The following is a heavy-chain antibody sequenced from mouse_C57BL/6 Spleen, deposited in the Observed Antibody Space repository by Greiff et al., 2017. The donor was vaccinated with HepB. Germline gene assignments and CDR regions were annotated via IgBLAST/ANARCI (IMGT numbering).Heavy chain of an antibody. V-gene: IGHV3-6*01. Sequence: ESGPGLVKPSQSLSLTCSVTGYSITSGYYWNWIRQFPGNKLEWMGYISYDGSNNYNPSLKNRISITRDTSKNQFFLKLNSVTTEDTATYYCARWDRGYYAMDYWGQGTSVTVSS. CDR3: ARWDRGYYAMDY. D-gene: IGHD4-1*01. CDR2: ISYDGSN. CDR1: GYSITSGYY. J-gene: IGHJ4*01.